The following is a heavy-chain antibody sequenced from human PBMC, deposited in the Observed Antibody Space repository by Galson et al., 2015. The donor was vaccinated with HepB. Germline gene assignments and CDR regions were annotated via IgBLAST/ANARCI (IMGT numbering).Heavy chain of an antibody. J-gene: IGHJ5*02. CDR1: GCTFSSYW. CDR3: ARERYNWNYEEYSGS. Sequence: SLRLSCAASGCTFSSYWMSWVRQAPGKGLEWVANIKQDGSEKYYVDSVKGRFTISRDNAKNSLYLQMNSLRAEDTAVYYCARERYNWNYEEYSGSWGQGTLVTVSS. CDR2: IKQDGSEK. V-gene: IGHV3-7*03. D-gene: IGHD1-7*01.